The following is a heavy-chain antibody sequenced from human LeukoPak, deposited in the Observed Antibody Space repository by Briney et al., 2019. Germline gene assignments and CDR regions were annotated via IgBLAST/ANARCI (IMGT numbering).Heavy chain of an antibody. CDR1: GFTFSSYA. V-gene: IGHV3-30-3*01. J-gene: IGHJ6*02. D-gene: IGHD1-26*01. Sequence: GSLRLSCAASGFTFSSYAMHWVRQAPGKGLEWVAVISYDGSNKYYADSVKGRFTISRDNSKNTLYLQMNSLRAEDTAVYYCARRELLYYYYYGMDVWGQGTTVTVSS. CDR3: ARRELLYYYYYGMDV. CDR2: ISYDGSNK.